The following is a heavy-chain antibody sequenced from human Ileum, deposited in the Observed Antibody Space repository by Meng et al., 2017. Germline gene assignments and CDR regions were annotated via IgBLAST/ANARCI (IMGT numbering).Heavy chain of an antibody. J-gene: IGHJ4*02. Sequence: QVQLQQSGPGPVTPSQTLSLTCAISGDSVSSNSAAWNWIRQSPSRGLEWLGRTYYRSKWFNEYAVSVKSRITINPDTSENQFSLQLNSVTPEDAAVYYCARGGGSYYHFDYWGQGTLVTVSS. D-gene: IGHD1-26*01. CDR2: TYYRSKWFN. V-gene: IGHV6-1*01. CDR1: GDSVSSNSAA. CDR3: ARGGGSYYHFDY.